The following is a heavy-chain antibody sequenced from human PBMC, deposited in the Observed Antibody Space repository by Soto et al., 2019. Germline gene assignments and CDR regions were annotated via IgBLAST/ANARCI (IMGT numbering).Heavy chain of an antibody. D-gene: IGHD3-3*01. CDR3: ARAPAMYYDFWSGYYASDYYYGMDV. J-gene: IGHJ6*02. Sequence: GASVKVSCKASGYTFTSYDINWVRQATGQGLEWMGWMNPNSGNTGYAQKFQGRVTMTRNTSISTAYMELSSLRSEDTAVYYCARAPAMYYDFWSGYYASDYYYGMDVWGQGTTVTVSS. CDR1: GYTFTSYD. CDR2: MNPNSGNT. V-gene: IGHV1-8*01.